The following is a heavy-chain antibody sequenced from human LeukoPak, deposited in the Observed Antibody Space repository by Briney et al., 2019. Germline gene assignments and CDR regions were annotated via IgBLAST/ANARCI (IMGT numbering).Heavy chain of an antibody. CDR3: ARLSGYSSGHYYSDY. CDR2: IYYRGST. D-gene: IGHD3-22*01. CDR1: GASFSSGSYY. V-gene: IGHV4-61*01. Sequence: SETLSLTCNVSGASFSSGSYYWSWIRQPPGKELEWIGYIYYRGSTNYNPSLKSRVTISVDTSKNQFSLKLSSVTAADTAVYYCARLSGYSSGHYYSDYWGQGTLVTVSS. J-gene: IGHJ4*02.